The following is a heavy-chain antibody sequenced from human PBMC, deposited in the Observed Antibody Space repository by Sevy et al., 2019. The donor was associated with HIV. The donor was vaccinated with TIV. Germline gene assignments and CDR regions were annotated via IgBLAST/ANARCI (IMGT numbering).Heavy chain of an antibody. CDR1: GFTLDDYT. V-gene: IGHV3-43*01. Sequence: GGSLRLSCTASGFTLDDYTMHWVRQAPGKGLEWVSLISWDGGSTYYADSVKGRFTISRDNSKNSLYLQMNSLRTEDTALYYCAKDSTGGYSSGWYAFDIWGQGTMVTVSS. CDR3: AKDSTGGYSSGWYAFDI. D-gene: IGHD6-19*01. CDR2: ISWDGGST. J-gene: IGHJ3*02.